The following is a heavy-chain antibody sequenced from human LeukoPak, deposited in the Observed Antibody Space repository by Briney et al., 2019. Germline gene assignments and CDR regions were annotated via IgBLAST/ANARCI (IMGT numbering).Heavy chain of an antibody. V-gene: IGHV1-2*02. CDR3: ARNRRITMVRGVIFESAYSGYYYYMDV. CDR1: GYTFTSYG. J-gene: IGHJ6*03. Sequence: ASVKVSCKASGYTFTSYGISWVRQAPGQGLEWMGWINPNSGGTNYAQKFQGRVTMTRDTSISTAYMELSRLRSDDTAVYYCARNRRITMVRGVIFESAYSGYYYYMDVWGKGTTVTVSS. D-gene: IGHD3-10*01. CDR2: INPNSGGT.